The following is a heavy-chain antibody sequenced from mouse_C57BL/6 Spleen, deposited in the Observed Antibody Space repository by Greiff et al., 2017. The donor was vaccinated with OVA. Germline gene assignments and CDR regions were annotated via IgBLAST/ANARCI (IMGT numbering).Heavy chain of an antibody. CDR3: ARNPYYSNYDAMDY. D-gene: IGHD2-5*01. Sequence: QVQLQQPGAELVRPGTSVKLSCKASGYTFTSYWMHWVKQRPGQGLEWIGVIDPSDSYTNYNQKFKGKATLTVDTSSSTAYMQLSSLTSEDSAVYYCARNPYYSNYDAMDYWGQGTSVTVSS. V-gene: IGHV1-59*01. CDR2: IDPSDSYT. J-gene: IGHJ4*01. CDR1: GYTFTSYW.